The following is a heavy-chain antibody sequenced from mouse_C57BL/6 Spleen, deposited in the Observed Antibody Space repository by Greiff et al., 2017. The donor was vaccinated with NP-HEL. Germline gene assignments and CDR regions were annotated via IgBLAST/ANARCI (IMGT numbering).Heavy chain of an antibody. CDR2: INYDGSST. Sequence: DVQLQESEGGLVQPGSSMKLSCTASGFTFSDYYMAWVRQVPEKGLEWVANINYDGSSTYYLDSLKSRFIISRDNAKNILYLQMSSLKSEDTATYYCARDPNFAYWGQGTLVTVSA. CDR1: GFTFSDYY. CDR3: ARDPNFAY. J-gene: IGHJ3*01. D-gene: IGHD4-1*01. V-gene: IGHV5-16*01.